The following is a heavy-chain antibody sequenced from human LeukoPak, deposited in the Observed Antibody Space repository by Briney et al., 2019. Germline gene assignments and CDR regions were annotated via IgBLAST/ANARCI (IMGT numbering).Heavy chain of an antibody. CDR3: ARARRGVEMATIFDF. CDR2: ISAYNGNT. Sequence: ASVKVSCKTSGYTFTSYGISWVRQAPGQGLEWMGWISAYNGNTKYAQKLQGRVTMTTDTSTSTAYMELRSLRSDDTAVYYCARARRGVEMATIFDFWGQGTLVTVSS. V-gene: IGHV1-18*01. D-gene: IGHD5-24*01. J-gene: IGHJ4*02. CDR1: GYTFTSYG.